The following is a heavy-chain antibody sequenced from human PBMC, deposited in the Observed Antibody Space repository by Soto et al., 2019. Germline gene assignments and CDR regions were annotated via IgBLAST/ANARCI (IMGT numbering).Heavy chain of an antibody. D-gene: IGHD2-8*01. J-gene: IGHJ3*01. CDR3: ARDSTSTNGVCYFHFLYDAFDL. CDR2: ISSSSSYI. Sequence: GGSLRLSCAASGFTFSSYSMNWVRQAPGKGLEWVSSISSSSSYIYYADSVKGRFTISRDNAKNSLYLQMNSLRAEDTAVYYCARDSTSTNGVCYFHFLYDAFDLWGQGTTVTVS. V-gene: IGHV3-21*01. CDR1: GFTFSSYS.